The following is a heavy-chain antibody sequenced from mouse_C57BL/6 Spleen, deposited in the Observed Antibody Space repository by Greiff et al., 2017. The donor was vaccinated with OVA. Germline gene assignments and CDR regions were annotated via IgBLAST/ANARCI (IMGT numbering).Heavy chain of an antibody. J-gene: IGHJ4*01. D-gene: IGHD3-2*02. Sequence: QVQLQQPGAELVKPGASVKVSCKASGYTFTSYWMHWVKQRPGQGLEWIGRIHPSDSDTNYNQKFKGKATLTVAKSSSPAYMQLSSLTSEDSAVYYCAMSHSSGYVGVPYYAMDYWGQGTSVTVSS. CDR1: GYTFTSYW. CDR2: IHPSDSDT. CDR3: AMSHSSGYVGVPYYAMDY. V-gene: IGHV1-74*01.